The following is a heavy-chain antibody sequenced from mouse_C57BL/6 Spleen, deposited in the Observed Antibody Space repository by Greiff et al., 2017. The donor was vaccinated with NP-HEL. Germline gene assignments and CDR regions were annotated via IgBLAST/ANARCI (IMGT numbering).Heavy chain of an antibody. V-gene: IGHV1-22*01. Sequence: EVQLQQSGPELVKPGASVKMSCKASGYTFTDYNMHWVKQSHGTSLEWIGYINPNTGGTSYNQKFKGKATLTVNKSSSTAYMALRSLTSEDSAVYYCARDYYGSSYFDYWGQGTTLTVSS. CDR2: INPNTGGT. D-gene: IGHD1-1*01. J-gene: IGHJ2*01. CDR3: ARDYYGSSYFDY. CDR1: GYTFTDYN.